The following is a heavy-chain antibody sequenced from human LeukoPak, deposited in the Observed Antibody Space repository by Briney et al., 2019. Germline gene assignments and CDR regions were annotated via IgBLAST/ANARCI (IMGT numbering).Heavy chain of an antibody. CDR2: FSSSGSTI. CDR1: GFTLCDYY. D-gene: IGHD3-10*01. V-gene: IGHV3-11*01. Sequence: GGSLRLSCAASGFTLCDYYMSWIRQAPGKGLEGVSYFSSSGSTIYYADSVKGRFTISRDNAKNSLYLQMNSLRAEDTAVYYCARVGETDAFDIWGQGTMVTVSS. CDR3: ARVGETDAFDI. J-gene: IGHJ3*02.